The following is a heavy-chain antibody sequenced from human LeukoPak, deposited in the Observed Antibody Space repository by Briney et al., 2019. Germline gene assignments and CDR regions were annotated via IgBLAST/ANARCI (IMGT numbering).Heavy chain of an antibody. CDR2: INPNSGGT. CDR3: ASAVTTDNWFDP. CDR1: GDTFIGFY. D-gene: IGHD4-11*01. J-gene: IGHJ5*02. Sequence: ASVRVSFKASGDTFIGFYMHWVGQAPGQGGEGMGWINPNSGGTNYTQKFQGRVTMTRDTSISTAYMELSRLRSDDTAVYYCASAVTTDNWFDPWGQGTLVTVSS. V-gene: IGHV1-2*02.